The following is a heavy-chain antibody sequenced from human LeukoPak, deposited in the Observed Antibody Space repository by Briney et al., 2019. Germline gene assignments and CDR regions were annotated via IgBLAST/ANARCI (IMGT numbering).Heavy chain of an antibody. CDR2: IRRKRNGYTT. Sequence: PGGSLRLSCAASGFTFSDYILDWVRQAPGKGLEWIGRIRRKRNGYTTEFAASVKGRFTISRDDSEKSMYLHMNNVKTEDTAVYYCSREGAQGDQSAFDVWGQGTTVTVSS. CDR3: SREGAQGDQSAFDV. CDR1: GFTFSDYI. V-gene: IGHV3-72*01. D-gene: IGHD2-21*01. J-gene: IGHJ3*01.